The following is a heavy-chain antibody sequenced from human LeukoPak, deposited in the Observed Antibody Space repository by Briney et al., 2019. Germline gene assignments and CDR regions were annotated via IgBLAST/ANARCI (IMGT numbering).Heavy chain of an antibody. D-gene: IGHD2-21*02. CDR1: GFTVSSNY. CDR2: IYSGGST. V-gene: IGHV3-66*02. J-gene: IGHJ6*02. CDR3: AGGSVVTASLDGMDV. Sequence: GGSLRLSCAASGFTVSSNYMSWVRQAPGKGLEWVSVIYSGGSTYYADSVKGRFTISRGNSKNTLYLQMNSLRAEDTAVYYCAGGSVVTASLDGMDVWGQGTTVTVSS.